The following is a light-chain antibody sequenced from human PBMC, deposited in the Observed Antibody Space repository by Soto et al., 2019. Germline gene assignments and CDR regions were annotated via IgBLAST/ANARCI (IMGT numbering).Light chain of an antibody. Sequence: DIQMTQSPSSLSPSLGDRVTITCKATQASNNYLNWYQQKPGKAPNLLIHDASNLDTGVPSRFSGSGSGTHFTFTISSLQTEDIATYYCQQYDIPPLTFGRGTRLEIK. CDR2: DAS. CDR3: QQYDIPPLT. CDR1: QASNNY. V-gene: IGKV1-33*01. J-gene: IGKJ5*01.